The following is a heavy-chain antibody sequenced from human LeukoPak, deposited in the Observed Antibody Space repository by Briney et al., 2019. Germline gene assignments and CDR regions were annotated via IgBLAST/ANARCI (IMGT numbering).Heavy chain of an antibody. CDR1: GFTFSSYS. D-gene: IGHD3-9*01. Sequence: GGSLRLSCAASGFTFSSYSMNWVRQAPGKGLEWVSSISSSSSYIYYADSVKGRFTISRDNAKNSLYLQMNSLRAEDTAVYYCARGPLLRYFDWAYYYYMDVWGKGTTVIISS. CDR2: ISSSSSYI. J-gene: IGHJ6*03. V-gene: IGHV3-21*01. CDR3: ARGPLLRYFDWAYYYYMDV.